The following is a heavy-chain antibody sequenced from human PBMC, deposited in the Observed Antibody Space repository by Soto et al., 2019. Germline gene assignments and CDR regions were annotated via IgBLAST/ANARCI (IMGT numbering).Heavy chain of an antibody. CDR3: ARKYYYDSGGYDY. J-gene: IGHJ4*02. Sequence: QVQLVQSGAEVKKPGASVKVSCKASGYTFTNYFMHWVRQAPGQGLEWMGVINPSGGSTTYAQKYQVRVTMASDTSTSTVYVELSSLRSDDMEVYYCARKYYYDSGGYDYWGQGTLVTVSS. CDR1: GYTFTNYF. D-gene: IGHD3-22*01. V-gene: IGHV1-46*01. CDR2: INPSGGST.